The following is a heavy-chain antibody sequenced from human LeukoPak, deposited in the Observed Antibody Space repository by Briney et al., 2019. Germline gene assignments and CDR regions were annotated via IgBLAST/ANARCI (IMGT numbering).Heavy chain of an antibody. J-gene: IGHJ4*02. CDR1: GGSISSYY. V-gene: IGHV4-59*01. D-gene: IGHD1-26*01. CDR3: AREFVQWEPDY. Sequence: NPSETLSLTCTVPGGSISSYYWSWIRQPPGKGLEWIGYIYYSGSTNHNPSLKSRVTISVDTSKNQLSLKLSSVTAADTAVYYCAREFVQWEPDYWGQGTLVTVSS. CDR2: IYYSGST.